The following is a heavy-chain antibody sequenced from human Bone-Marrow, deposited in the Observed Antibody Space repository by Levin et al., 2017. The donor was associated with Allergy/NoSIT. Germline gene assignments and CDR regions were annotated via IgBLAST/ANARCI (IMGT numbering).Heavy chain of an antibody. CDR2: ISNDGSDI. CDR1: GFSFRHYG. CDR3: HDDYSNYVGGF. J-gene: IGHJ4*02. Sequence: GGSLRLSCVASGFSFRHYGMHWVRQAPGKGLEWVAVISNDGSDIRYADSVKGRFTISRDNSKNTVYLQMNSLRVEDTAVYYCHDDYSNYVGGFWGQGTLVTVSS. V-gene: IGHV3-30*03. D-gene: IGHD4-11*01.